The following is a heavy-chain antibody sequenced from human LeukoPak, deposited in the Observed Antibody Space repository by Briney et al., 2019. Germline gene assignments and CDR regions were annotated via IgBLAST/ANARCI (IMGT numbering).Heavy chain of an antibody. D-gene: IGHD6-13*01. V-gene: IGHV4-4*02. CDR1: GGSISSSNW. J-gene: IGHJ4*02. CDR2: IYHSGST. Sequence: SETLSLTCAVSGGSISSSNWWSWVRQPPGKGLEWIGEIYHSGSTNYNPSLKRRVTISVDKSKNQFSLKLSSVTAADTAVYYCARVLQIAAAGTCFDYWGQGTLVTVSS. CDR3: ARVLQIAAAGTCFDY.